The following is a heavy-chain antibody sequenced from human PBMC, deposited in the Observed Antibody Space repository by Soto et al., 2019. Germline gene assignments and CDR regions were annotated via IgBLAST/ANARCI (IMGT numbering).Heavy chain of an antibody. CDR2: ISGSGGST. CDR1: GFTFSSYA. Sequence: GGSLRLSCVASGFTFSSYAMSWVRQAPGKGLEWVSAISGSGGSTYYADSVKGRFTISRDNSKNTLYLQMNSLRAEDTAVYYCAKDSQVAGTNWFDPWGQGTLVTVSS. J-gene: IGHJ5*02. CDR3: AKDSQVAGTNWFDP. V-gene: IGHV3-23*01. D-gene: IGHD6-19*01.